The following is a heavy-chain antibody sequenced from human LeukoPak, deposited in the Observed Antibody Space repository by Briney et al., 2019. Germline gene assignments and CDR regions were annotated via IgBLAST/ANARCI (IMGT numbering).Heavy chain of an antibody. D-gene: IGHD5-24*01. CDR2: ISSSGSTI. Sequence: PGGSLRLSCAASGFTFSDYYMSWIRQAPGKGLEWVSYISSSGSTIYYADSVKGRFTISRDNAKNSLYLQMNSLRAEDTAVYYCARDGIRWLQLRSYAFDIWGQGTMVIVSS. CDR3: ARDGIRWLQLRSYAFDI. CDR1: GFTFSDYY. V-gene: IGHV3-11*04. J-gene: IGHJ3*02.